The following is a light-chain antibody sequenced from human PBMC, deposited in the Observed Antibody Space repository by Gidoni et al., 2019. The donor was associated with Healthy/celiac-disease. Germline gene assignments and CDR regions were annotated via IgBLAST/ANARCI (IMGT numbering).Light chain of an antibody. Sequence: DIQMTPSPSSLSASVGDRVTITCRASQSINNYLNWYQQKPGKTPKLLIYAASSLQSGVPSRFSGSGSGTDFTLTIRNLQPEDFAIYSCQQSYTTPWTFGQGTKVEIK. J-gene: IGKJ1*01. CDR2: AAS. CDR1: QSINNY. V-gene: IGKV1-39*01. CDR3: QQSYTTPWT.